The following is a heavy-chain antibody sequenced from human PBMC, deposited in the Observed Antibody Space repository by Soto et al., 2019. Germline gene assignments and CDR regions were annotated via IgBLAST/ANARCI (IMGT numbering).Heavy chain of an antibody. CDR1: GFTFSTYG. V-gene: IGHV3-33*01. CDR3: ARDLSLLPANY. J-gene: IGHJ4*02. CDR2: TWFDGSNK. D-gene: IGHD2-2*01. Sequence: GGSLRLSCAASGFTFSTYGMHWVRQAPGKGLEWVAVTWFDGSNKYYADSVKGRFIISRDNSKNTLYLQMNSLRAEDTAVYYCARDLSLLPANYWGQGTLVTVSS.